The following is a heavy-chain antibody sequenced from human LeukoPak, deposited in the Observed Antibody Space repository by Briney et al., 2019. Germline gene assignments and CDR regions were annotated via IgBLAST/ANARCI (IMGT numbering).Heavy chain of an antibody. CDR3: AKGVPSNSGWYPWDY. Sequence: PGGSLRLSCAASGFTFEDYAMHWVRQTPGKGLEWVSGISWNSRNIAYADSVKGRFTIFRDNAKNSLYLEMNSLRPEDTALYYCAKGVPSNSGWYPWDYWGQGTLVTVSS. CDR2: ISWNSRNI. CDR1: GFTFEDYA. D-gene: IGHD6-19*01. J-gene: IGHJ4*02. V-gene: IGHV3-9*01.